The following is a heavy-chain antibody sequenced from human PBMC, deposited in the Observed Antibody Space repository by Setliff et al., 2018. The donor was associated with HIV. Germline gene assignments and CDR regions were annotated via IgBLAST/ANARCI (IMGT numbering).Heavy chain of an antibody. CDR3: AREGPGPQFYDSSGYPYYFDY. J-gene: IGHJ4*02. D-gene: IGHD3-22*01. CDR2: INYSGST. V-gene: IGHV4-59*11. CDR1: GGSISSHY. Sequence: SETLSLTCTVSGGSISSHYWNWIRRPPGKGLEWIGSINYSGSTNYDSSLKGRVTISVDTSKNQFSLKLRSVTAADTAVYYCAREGPGPQFYDSSGYPYYFDYWGQGALVTVS.